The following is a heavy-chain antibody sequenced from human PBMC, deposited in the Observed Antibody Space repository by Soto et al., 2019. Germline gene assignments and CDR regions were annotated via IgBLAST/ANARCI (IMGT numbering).Heavy chain of an antibody. Sequence: RASVKVSCKASGGTFSSYAISWVRQAPGQGLEWMGGIIPIFGTANYAQKFQGRVTITADESTSTAYMELSSLRSEDTAVYYCARGRGLIVVVPAAIPPDYYYYGMDVWGQGTTVTVSS. CDR2: IIPIFGTA. J-gene: IGHJ6*02. CDR3: ARGRGLIVVVPAAIPPDYYYYGMDV. V-gene: IGHV1-69*13. CDR1: GGTFSSYA. D-gene: IGHD2-2*01.